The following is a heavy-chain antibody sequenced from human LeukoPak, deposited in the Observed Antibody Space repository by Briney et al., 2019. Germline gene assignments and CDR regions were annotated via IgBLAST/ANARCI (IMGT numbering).Heavy chain of an antibody. D-gene: IGHD3-10*01. J-gene: IGHJ6*04. CDR2: INPNSGGT. Sequence: ASVKDSCKASGYTFTGYHMHWVRQAPGKGLDWMGLINPNSGGTNYAQKFQGWVTMTRDTSISTAYMELSRLRSDDTAVYYCARGFKYYYGSGSHLEYYYGMDVWGKGTTVTVSS. CDR1: GYTFTGYH. V-gene: IGHV1-2*04. CDR3: ARGFKYYYGSGSHLEYYYGMDV.